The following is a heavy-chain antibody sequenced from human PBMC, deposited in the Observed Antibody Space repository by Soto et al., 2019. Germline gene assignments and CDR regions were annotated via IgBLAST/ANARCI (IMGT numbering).Heavy chain of an antibody. D-gene: IGHD2-2*01. CDR2: IIPIFGTA. J-gene: IGHJ5*02. CDR1: GGTFSSYA. V-gene: IGHV1-69*13. Sequence: SVKVSCKASGGTFSSYAISWVRQAPGQGLEWMGGIIPIFGTANYAQKFQGRVTITADESTSTAYMELSSLRSEDTAVYYCARDSGCSSTSCYGGIFNGFDPWGQGTLVTVSS. CDR3: ARDSGCSSTSCYGGIFNGFDP.